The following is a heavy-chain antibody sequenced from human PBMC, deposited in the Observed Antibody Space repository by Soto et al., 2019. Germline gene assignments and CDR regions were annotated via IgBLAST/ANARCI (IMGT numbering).Heavy chain of an antibody. CDR1: GFTFSSYG. V-gene: IGHV3-30*18. J-gene: IGHJ6*02. CDR2: ISYDGSNK. D-gene: IGHD3-10*01. Sequence: GGSLRLSCAASGFTFSSYGMHWVRQAPGKGLEWVAVISYDGSNKYYADSVKGRFTISRDNSKNTLYLQMNSLRAEESAVYYCAKGRVRGVRYYYGRDVWGQGTTVTVSS. CDR3: AKGRVRGVRYYYGRDV.